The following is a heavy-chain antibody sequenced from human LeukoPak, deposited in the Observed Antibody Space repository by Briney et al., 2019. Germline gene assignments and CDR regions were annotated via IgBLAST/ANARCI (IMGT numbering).Heavy chain of an antibody. V-gene: IGHV3-33*01. D-gene: IGHD6-13*01. CDR2: IWYDGSNK. Sequence: GGSLRLSCAASGFTFSNYGMHWVRQAPGKGLEWVAVIWYDGSNKYYADSVKGRFTISRDNSKNTLYLQMNSLRAEDTAVYYCARGYSSSWYPYWGQGTLVTVSS. J-gene: IGHJ4*02. CDR3: ARGYSSSWYPY. CDR1: GFTFSNYG.